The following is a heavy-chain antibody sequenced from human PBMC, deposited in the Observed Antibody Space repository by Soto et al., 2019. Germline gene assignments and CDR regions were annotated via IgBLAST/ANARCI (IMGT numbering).Heavy chain of an antibody. J-gene: IGHJ1*01. CDR2: IYYSGST. Sequence: SETLSLTCTVSGGSISSYYWSWIRQPPGKGLEWIGYIYYSGSTNYNPSLKSRVTISVDTSKNQVVLTLTNVDPVDTATYYCAHMRVTMIVGAGYFHHWGQGTLVTVSS. CDR1: GGSISSYY. D-gene: IGHD3-22*01. V-gene: IGHV4-59*01. CDR3: AHMRVTMIVGAGYFHH.